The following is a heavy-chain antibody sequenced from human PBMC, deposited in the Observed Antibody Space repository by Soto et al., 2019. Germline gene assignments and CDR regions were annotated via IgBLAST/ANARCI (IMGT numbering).Heavy chain of an antibody. CDR1: GYTFTSYA. CDR2: INAGNGNT. V-gene: IGHV1-3*01. Sequence: ASVKVSCKASGYTFTSYAMHWVRQAPGQRLEWMGWINAGNGNTKYSQKFQGRVTITRDTSASTAYMELSSLRSEDTAVYYCARDLPRIAARGVWFDPWGQGTLVTVSS. CDR3: ARDLPRIAARGVWFDP. D-gene: IGHD6-6*01. J-gene: IGHJ5*02.